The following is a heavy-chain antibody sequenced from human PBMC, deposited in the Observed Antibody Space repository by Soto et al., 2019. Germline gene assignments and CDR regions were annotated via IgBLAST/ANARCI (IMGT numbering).Heavy chain of an antibody. D-gene: IGHD3-10*01. CDR2: MNQDGSEK. V-gene: IGHV3-7*03. CDR3: ARERGVVPSGSYYYFDK. CDR1: GFSFRTYW. J-gene: IGHJ4*02. Sequence: EAQLVESGGGLVQPGGSLRLSCAVSGFSFRTYWMSWVRQAPGKGLAWVANMNQDGSEKYYVDSVKGRFTISKDNAENSLYLQMDSLGAEDTAVYYCARERGVVPSGSYYYFDKWGQGTRVTVSS.